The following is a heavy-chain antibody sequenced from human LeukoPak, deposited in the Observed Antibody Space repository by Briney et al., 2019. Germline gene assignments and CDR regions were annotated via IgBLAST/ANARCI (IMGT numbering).Heavy chain of an antibody. V-gene: IGHV3-74*01. CDR2: INSDGSST. CDR3: ASERGGSTGTYGY. D-gene: IGHD1-1*01. J-gene: IGHJ4*02. Sequence: GGSLRLSCAASGFTFSSYWMHWVRHPPGKGRVWFSRINSDGSSTSYADSVKGRFTISRDNAKNTLYLQMNSLRAEDTAVYYCASERGGSTGTYGYWGQGTLVTVSS. CDR1: GFTFSSYW.